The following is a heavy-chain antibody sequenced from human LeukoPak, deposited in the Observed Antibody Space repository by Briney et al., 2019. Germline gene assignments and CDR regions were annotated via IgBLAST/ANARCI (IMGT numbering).Heavy chain of an antibody. Sequence: ASVKVSCKASGYTFTGYYMHWVRQAPGQGLEWMGRINPNSGGTNYAQKFQGRVTITRNTSISTAYMELSSLRSEDTAVYYCARGSRSRGAKLGYCSSTSCRTYYYYMDVWGKGTTVTVSS. CDR3: ARGSRSRGAKLGYCSSTSCRTYYYYMDV. D-gene: IGHD2-2*01. V-gene: IGHV1-2*06. J-gene: IGHJ6*03. CDR2: INPNSGGT. CDR1: GYTFTGYY.